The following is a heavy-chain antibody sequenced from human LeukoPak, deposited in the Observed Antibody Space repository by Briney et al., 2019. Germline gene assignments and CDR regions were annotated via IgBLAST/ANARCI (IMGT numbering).Heavy chain of an antibody. J-gene: IGHJ4*02. Sequence: GSLRLSCAASGFSFSQYWMNWVRPAPGKGLEWVANIKEDGSEKKCVDSVKGRFTISRDNAKNSLYLRMNSLRVEDTAVYYCARSLYYDGSSGYRPLDYWGLGTLVTVSS. CDR2: IKEDGSEK. V-gene: IGHV3-7*01. D-gene: IGHD3-22*01. CDR3: ARSLYYDGSSGYRPLDY. CDR1: GFSFSQYW.